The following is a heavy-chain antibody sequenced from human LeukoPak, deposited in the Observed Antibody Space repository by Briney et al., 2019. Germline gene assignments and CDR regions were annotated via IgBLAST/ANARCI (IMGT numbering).Heavy chain of an antibody. CDR2: IIPIFGTA. Sequence: ASVKVSCKASGGTFSSYAISWVRQTPGQGLEWMGGIIPIFGTANYAQKFQGRVTITADKSTSTAYMELSSLRSEDTAVYYCAREGDNWNPSYDYWGQGTLVTVSS. V-gene: IGHV1-69*06. J-gene: IGHJ4*02. D-gene: IGHD1-20*01. CDR1: GGTFSSYA. CDR3: AREGDNWNPSYDY.